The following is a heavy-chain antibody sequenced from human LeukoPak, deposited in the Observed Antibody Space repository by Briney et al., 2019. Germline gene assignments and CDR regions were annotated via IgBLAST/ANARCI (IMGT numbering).Heavy chain of an antibody. J-gene: IGHJ6*04. CDR1: GFTFSSYE. D-gene: IGHD3-10*01. V-gene: IGHV3-49*04. Sequence: QPGGSLRLSCAASGFTFSSYEMNWVRQAPGKGLEWVGSIRSKAYGGTTEYAASVKGRFTISRDDSKSIAYLQMNSLKTEDTAVYYCTRVWFGELLYYYYGMDVWGKGTTVTVSS. CDR3: TRVWFGELLYYYYGMDV. CDR2: IRSKAYGGTT.